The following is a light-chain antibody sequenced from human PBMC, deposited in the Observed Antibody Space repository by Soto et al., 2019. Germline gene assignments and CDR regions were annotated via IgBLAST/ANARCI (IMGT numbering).Light chain of an antibody. Sequence: DIHLTQSEYSLSASVGDRVTITCQASQDISNYLNWYQQKLEKAPKLLIYDASNLETGVPSRFSGSGSGTDFTFTISSLQPEDIATYYCQQYSHLITFGQGTRLEIK. J-gene: IGKJ5*01. CDR2: DAS. CDR3: QQYSHLIT. CDR1: QDISNY. V-gene: IGKV1-33*01.